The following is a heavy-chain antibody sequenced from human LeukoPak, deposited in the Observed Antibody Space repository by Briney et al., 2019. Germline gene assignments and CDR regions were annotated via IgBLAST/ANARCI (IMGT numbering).Heavy chain of an antibody. Sequence: PGGSLRLSCAASGFTFSSYAMSWVRQAPGKGLEWVSAISGSGGSTYYADSVKGRFTISRDNSKNTLYLQMNSLRAEDTAVYYCAKDSYGSGSYFLHPFDYWGQGTLVTVSS. CDR1: GFTFSSYA. J-gene: IGHJ4*02. D-gene: IGHD3-10*01. V-gene: IGHV3-23*01. CDR3: AKDSYGSGSYFLHPFDY. CDR2: ISGSGGST.